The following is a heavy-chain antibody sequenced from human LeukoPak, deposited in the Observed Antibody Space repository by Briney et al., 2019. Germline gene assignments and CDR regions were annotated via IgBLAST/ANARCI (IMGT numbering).Heavy chain of an antibody. D-gene: IGHD6-19*01. Sequence: ASVKVSCKASGYTFTGYYTHWVRQAPGQGLEWMGWINPNSGGTNYAQKFQGRVTMTRDTSISTAYMELSSLRSEDTAVYYCARDFAVAGTSYYYYYMDVWGKGTTVTVSS. CDR3: ARDFAVAGTSYYYYYMDV. J-gene: IGHJ6*03. V-gene: IGHV1-2*02. CDR2: INPNSGGT. CDR1: GYTFTGYY.